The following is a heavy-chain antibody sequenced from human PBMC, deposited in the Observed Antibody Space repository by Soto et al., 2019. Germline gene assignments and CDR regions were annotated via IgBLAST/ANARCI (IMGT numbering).Heavy chain of an antibody. Sequence: ASVKVSCKASGYTVTSYGSSWARQAPGQGLEWMGWISAYNVNTNYAQKLQGRVTMTTDTSTSTAYMELRSLRSDDTAVYYCARDLMSGWYECGYWGQGTLVAISS. J-gene: IGHJ4*02. CDR1: GYTVTSYG. V-gene: IGHV1-18*04. CDR2: ISAYNVNT. CDR3: ARDLMSGWYECGY. D-gene: IGHD6-19*01.